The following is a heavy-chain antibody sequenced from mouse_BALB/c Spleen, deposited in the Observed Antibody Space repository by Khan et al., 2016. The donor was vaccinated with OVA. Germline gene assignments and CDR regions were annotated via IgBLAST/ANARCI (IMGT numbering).Heavy chain of an antibody. D-gene: IGHD2-1*01. J-gene: IGHJ1*01. CDR3: ARFFFCNSLYFDV. CDR2: IWAGGSK. CDR1: GFPLTSYG. Sequence: QVQLKESGPGLVAPSQSLSITCTVTGFPLTSYGVHWVRQPPGKGLEWLGVIWAGGSKNYNSALMYRLSISKDNSKSQGFLKMNSRQTDDTAMYCSARFFFCNSLYFDVWGAGTTVTVSS. V-gene: IGHV2-9*02.